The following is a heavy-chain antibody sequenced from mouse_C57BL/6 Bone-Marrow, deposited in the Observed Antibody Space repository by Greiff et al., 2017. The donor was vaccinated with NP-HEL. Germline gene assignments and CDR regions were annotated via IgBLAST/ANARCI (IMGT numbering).Heavy chain of an antibody. J-gene: IGHJ2*01. Sequence: QVQLKESGPELVKPGASVKISCKASGYAFSSSWMNWVKQRPGKGLEWIGRIYPGDGDTNYNGKFKGKATLTADKSSSTAYMQLSSLTSEDSEVYFCAYGNFCFDYWGQGTTLTVSS. CDR3: AYGNFCFDY. D-gene: IGHD2-10*02. CDR1: GYAFSSSW. CDR2: IYPGDGDT. V-gene: IGHV1-82*01.